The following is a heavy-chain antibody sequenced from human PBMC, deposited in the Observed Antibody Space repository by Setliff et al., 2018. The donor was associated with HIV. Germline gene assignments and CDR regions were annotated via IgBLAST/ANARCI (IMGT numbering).Heavy chain of an antibody. V-gene: IGHV3-33*01. CDR3: ARASYSSSWYNIRPFDY. CDR1: GFTFSSYG. D-gene: IGHD6-13*01. CDR2: IWSDASNK. Sequence: GGSLRLSCAASGFTFSSYGIHWVRQAPGKGLEWVAVIWSDASNKYFADSVKGRFTISRDNSRDTLYLQMNSLRAQDTAVYYCARASYSSSWYNIRPFDYWAQGILVTVSS. J-gene: IGHJ4*02.